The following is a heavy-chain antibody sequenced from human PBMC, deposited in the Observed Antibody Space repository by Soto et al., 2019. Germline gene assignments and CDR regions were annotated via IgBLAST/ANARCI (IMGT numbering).Heavy chain of an antibody. V-gene: IGHV3-74*01. D-gene: IGHD4-17*01. CDR1: EFTFSSYW. CDR2: INGDGTST. J-gene: IGHJ6*02. CDR3: ARGRCAPNGMDF. Sequence: GGSLRLSCAASEFTFSSYWMHWVRQAPGKGLVWISRINGDGTSTSYADSVKGRFTISRDNAKNTLFLQMNSLRAEDTAVYHVARGRCAPNGMDFWGQGTTVPVSS.